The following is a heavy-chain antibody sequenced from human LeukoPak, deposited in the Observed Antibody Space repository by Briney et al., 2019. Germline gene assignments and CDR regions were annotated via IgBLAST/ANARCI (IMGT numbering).Heavy chain of an antibody. V-gene: IGHV1-18*01. CDR2: ISAYNGNT. CDR3: AKDDAWGRYKH. D-gene: IGHD3-16*01. J-gene: IGHJ1*01. Sequence: ASVKVSCKGSGYTFTSYCIHSVRQAPGQGLEWMGWISAYNGNTNYAQKLQGRVTMTTDTSTSTAYMELRSLRGEDTAVYYCAKDDAWGRYKHWGQGTLVTVSS. CDR1: GYTFTSYC.